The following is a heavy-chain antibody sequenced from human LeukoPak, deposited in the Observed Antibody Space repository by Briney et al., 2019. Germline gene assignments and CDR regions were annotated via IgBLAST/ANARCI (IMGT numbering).Heavy chain of an antibody. V-gene: IGHV1-2*02. D-gene: IGHD3-3*01. Sequence: ASLKRSCKGSGYNFNGYCMHWVRQAPGQGLEWIGWINPKNGCTNYAQKFQGRVTMTRETSISTAYMDLRRLTSDDTAVYYCASSRFLEWLYVLAYWGQGTLVTVSS. CDR1: GYNFNGYC. CDR3: ASSRFLEWLYVLAY. CDR2: INPKNGCT. J-gene: IGHJ4*02.